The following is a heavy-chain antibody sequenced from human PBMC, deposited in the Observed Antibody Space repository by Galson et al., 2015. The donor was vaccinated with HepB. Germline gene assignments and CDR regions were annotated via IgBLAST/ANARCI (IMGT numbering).Heavy chain of an antibody. CDR3: ARAPHCSSTSCHGRDAFDI. CDR1: GGTFSSYA. J-gene: IGHJ3*02. D-gene: IGHD2-2*01. CDR2: IIPIFGTA. Sequence: SVKVSCKASGGTFSSYAISWVRQAPGQGLEWMGGIIPIFGTANYAQKFQGRVTITADKSTSTAYMELSSLRSEDTAVYYCARAPHCSSTSCHGRDAFDIWGQGTMVTVSS. V-gene: IGHV1-69*06.